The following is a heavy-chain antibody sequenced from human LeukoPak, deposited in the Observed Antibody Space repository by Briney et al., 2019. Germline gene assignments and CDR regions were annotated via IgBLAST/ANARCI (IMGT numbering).Heavy chain of an antibody. Sequence: KSSETLSLTCTVSAGSTSSYYWSWIRQPPGKGLEWIGYIHSSGSTNYNPSLKSRVTISVDTSKNQFSLKLSSVTAADTAVYYCAKGHYYGSGSLDYWGQGTLVTVSS. D-gene: IGHD3-10*01. V-gene: IGHV4-59*01. CDR1: AGSTSSYY. CDR2: IHSSGST. CDR3: AKGHYYGSGSLDY. J-gene: IGHJ4*02.